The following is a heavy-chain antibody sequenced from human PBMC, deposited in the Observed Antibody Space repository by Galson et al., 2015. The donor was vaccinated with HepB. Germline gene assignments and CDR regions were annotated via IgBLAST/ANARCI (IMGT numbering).Heavy chain of an antibody. CDR2: IYSGGHG. CDR1: GFIVKSSY. CDR3: ASPFCLDSNCYLLWH. D-gene: IGHD2-21*01. V-gene: IGHV3-53*01. J-gene: IGHJ1*01. Sequence: SLRLSCAASGFIVKSSYMSWVRQAPGKGLQWVSTIYSGGHGYYKDSVQGRFSISRDTNKNTIFLQMNNLGADDTAVYYCASPFCLDSNCYLLWHWGQGTLVTVSS.